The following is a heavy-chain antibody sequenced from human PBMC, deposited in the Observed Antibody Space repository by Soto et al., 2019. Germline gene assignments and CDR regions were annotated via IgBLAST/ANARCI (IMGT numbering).Heavy chain of an antibody. CDR2: ISSSGSTI. D-gene: IGHD3-16*02. CDR3: ARGFRYSRFDP. V-gene: IGHV3-48*03. J-gene: IGHJ5*02. CDR1: GFTFSSYE. Sequence: GESLRLSCAASGFTFSSYEMNWVRQAPGKGLEWVSYISSSGSTIYYADSVKGRFTISRDNAKNSLYLQMNSLRAEDTAVYYCARGFRYSRFDPWGQGTLVTVPQ.